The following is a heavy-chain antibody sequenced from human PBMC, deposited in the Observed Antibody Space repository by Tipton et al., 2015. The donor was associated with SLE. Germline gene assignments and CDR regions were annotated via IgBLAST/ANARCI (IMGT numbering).Heavy chain of an antibody. CDR2: IYSSGST. Sequence: TLSLTCTVSGGYVRNYYWSWIRQPAGKGLEWIGRIYSSGSTNYNPSLKSRVTLSVDTSKNQFSLKLNSVTAADTAVYYCARDFRAAGNWFDPWGQGTLVTVSS. V-gene: IGHV4-4*07. J-gene: IGHJ5*02. CDR3: ARDFRAAGNWFDP. CDR1: GGYVRNYY. D-gene: IGHD6-13*01.